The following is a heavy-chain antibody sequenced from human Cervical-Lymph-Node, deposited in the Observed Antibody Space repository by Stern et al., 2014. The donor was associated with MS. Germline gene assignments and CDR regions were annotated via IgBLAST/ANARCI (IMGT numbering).Heavy chain of an antibody. J-gene: IGHJ3*02. CDR3: ARDGPQVGAGSFDI. Sequence: QVQLQESGPGLVKPSQTLSLTCTVSGGSISSGDYYWSWIRQHPGKGLEWIGYIYYSGSTYYNPSLKSRVTISVDTSKSQFSLKLSSVTAADTAVYYCARDGPQVGAGSFDIWGQGTMVTVSS. V-gene: IGHV4-31*03. CDR1: GGSISSGDYY. CDR2: IYYSGST. D-gene: IGHD1-26*01.